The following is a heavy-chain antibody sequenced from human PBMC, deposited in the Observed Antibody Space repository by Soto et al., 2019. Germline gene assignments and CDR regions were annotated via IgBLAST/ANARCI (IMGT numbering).Heavy chain of an antibody. D-gene: IGHD3-3*01. V-gene: IGHV4-39*01. J-gene: IGHJ3*02. CDR3: ARTNYDFWSGVAFDI. CDR1: GGSISSSSYY. Sequence: PSETLSLTCTVSGGSISSSSYYWGWIRQPPGKGLEWIGSIYYNGSTYYNPSLKSRVTISVDTSKNQFSLKLSSVTAADTAVYYCARTNYDFWSGVAFDIWGQGTMVTVSS. CDR2: IYYNGST.